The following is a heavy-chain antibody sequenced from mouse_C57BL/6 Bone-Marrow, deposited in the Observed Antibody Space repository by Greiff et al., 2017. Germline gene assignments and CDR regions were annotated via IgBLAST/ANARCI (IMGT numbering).Heavy chain of an antibody. CDR1: GFSFNTYA. CDR3: VRQRAAQVYFDY. D-gene: IGHD3-2*02. J-gene: IGHJ2*01. Sequence: EVKLVESGGGLVQPKGSLKLSCAASGFSFNTYAMNWVRQAPGKGLEWVARIRSKSNNYATYYADSVKDRFTISRDDSESMLYLQMNNLKTEDTAMYYCVRQRAAQVYFDYWGQGTTLTVSS. CDR2: IRSKSNNYAT. V-gene: IGHV10-1*01.